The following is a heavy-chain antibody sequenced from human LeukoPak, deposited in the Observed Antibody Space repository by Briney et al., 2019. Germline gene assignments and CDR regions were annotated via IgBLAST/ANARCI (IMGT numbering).Heavy chain of an antibody. CDR1: GGTFSSYA. V-gene: IGHV1-69*13. CDR2: IIPIFGTA. D-gene: IGHD3-22*01. J-gene: IGHJ5*02. Sequence: SVKVSCKASGGTFSSYAISWVRQAPGQGLEWMGGIIPIFGTANYAQKFQGRVTITADESTSTAYMELSSLRFEDTAVYYCARAYYDSSGSNWFDPWGQGTLVTVSS. CDR3: ARAYYDSSGSNWFDP.